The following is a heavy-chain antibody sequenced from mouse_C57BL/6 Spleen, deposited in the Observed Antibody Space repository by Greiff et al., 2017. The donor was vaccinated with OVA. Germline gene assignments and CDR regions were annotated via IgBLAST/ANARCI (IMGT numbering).Heavy chain of an antibody. CDR3: ARDGRRGDYFDY. CDR1: GFTFSSYA. V-gene: IGHV5-4*01. J-gene: IGHJ2*01. Sequence: EVQLVESGGGLVKPGGSLKLSCAASGFTFSSYAMSWVRQTPEKRLEWVATISDGGSYTYYPDNVKGRFTISRDNAKNNLYLQMSHLKSEDTAMYYCARDGRRGDYFDYWGQGTTLTVSS. CDR2: ISDGGSYT.